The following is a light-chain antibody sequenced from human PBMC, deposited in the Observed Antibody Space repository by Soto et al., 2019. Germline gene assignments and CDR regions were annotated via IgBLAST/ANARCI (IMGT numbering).Light chain of an antibody. CDR2: EVS. CDR3: SSYRGSNNFV. J-gene: IGLJ1*01. Sequence: QSALTQPPSASGSPGQSVTISCTGTSSEVGGYNYVSWYQQHPGKAPKLMIYEVSERPSGVPDRFSGSKSGNTASLTVYGLQAEDEADDYCSSYRGSNNFVFGTGTKLTVL. CDR1: SSEVGGYNY. V-gene: IGLV2-8*01.